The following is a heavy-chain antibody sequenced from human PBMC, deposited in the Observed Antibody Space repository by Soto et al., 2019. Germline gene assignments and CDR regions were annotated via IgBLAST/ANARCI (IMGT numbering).Heavy chain of an antibody. CDR3: ARDGGEGDGMDV. V-gene: IGHV4-59*01. J-gene: IGHJ6*02. CDR1: GGSISSYY. CDR2: IYYSGST. Sequence: PSETLSLTCTVSGGSISSYYWSWIRQPPGKGLERIGYIYYSGSTNYNPSLKSRVTISVDTSKNQFSLKLSSVTAADTAVYYCARDGGEGDGMDVWGQGTTVTVSS. D-gene: IGHD2-21*01.